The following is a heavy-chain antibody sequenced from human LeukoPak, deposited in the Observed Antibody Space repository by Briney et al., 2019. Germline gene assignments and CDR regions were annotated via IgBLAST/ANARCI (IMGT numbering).Heavy chain of an antibody. CDR2: IYTSGST. CDR1: GGSISSYY. J-gene: IGHJ4*02. D-gene: IGHD3-10*01. V-gene: IGHV4-4*07. CDR3: ARDVYYYGSGSYTPYYFDY. Sequence: SETLSLTCTVSGGSISSYYWSWIRQSAGKGLEWIGRIYTSGSTNYNPSLKSRVTMSVDTSKNQFSLKLSSVTAADTAVYYCARDVYYYGSGSYTPYYFDYWGQGTLVTVSS.